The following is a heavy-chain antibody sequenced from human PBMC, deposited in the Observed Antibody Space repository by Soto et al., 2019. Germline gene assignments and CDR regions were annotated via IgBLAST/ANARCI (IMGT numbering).Heavy chain of an antibody. CDR3: ARDRYYYDSSGYTLKHHYFDY. CDR2: IYYSGST. CDR1: GGSISSGGYY. D-gene: IGHD3-22*01. J-gene: IGHJ4*02. Sequence: SETLSLTCTVSGGSISSGGYYWSWIRQHPGKGLEWIGYIYYSGSTYYNPSLKSRVTISVDTSKNQFSLKLSSVTAADTAVYYCARDRYYYDSSGYTLKHHYFDYWGQGTLVTVSS. V-gene: IGHV4-31*03.